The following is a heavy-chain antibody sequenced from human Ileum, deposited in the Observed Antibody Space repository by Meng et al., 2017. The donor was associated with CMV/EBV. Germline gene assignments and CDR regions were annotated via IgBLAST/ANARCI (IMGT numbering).Heavy chain of an antibody. V-gene: IGHV4-39*07. CDR1: GGSISSDTYY. CDR2: IYHPANT. J-gene: IGHJ4*02. D-gene: IGHD4-23*01. Sequence: LRLSCNVPGGSISSDTYYWGSIRQPPGKGLEWIGNIYHPANTYYNMSRRSRVTIAVDTSKNQFSLQLRSVTAADTAVYYCAKASNYGGNPTDYWGQGTLVTVSS. CDR3: AKASNYGGNPTDY.